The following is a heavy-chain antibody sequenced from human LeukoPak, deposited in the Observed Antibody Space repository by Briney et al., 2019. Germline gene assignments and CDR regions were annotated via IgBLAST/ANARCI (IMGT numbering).Heavy chain of an antibody. V-gene: IGHV3-48*04. CDR2: ISSTGSTI. Sequence: GGSLRLSCAASGFTFSSYAMTWVRQAPARGLEWVSYISSTGSTIYYADSVKGRFTISRDNAKNSLYLQMNSLRAEDTAVYYCARGADYFDSSGYYFWGQGTLVTVSS. CDR3: ARGADYFDSSGYYF. CDR1: GFTFSSYA. J-gene: IGHJ4*02. D-gene: IGHD3-22*01.